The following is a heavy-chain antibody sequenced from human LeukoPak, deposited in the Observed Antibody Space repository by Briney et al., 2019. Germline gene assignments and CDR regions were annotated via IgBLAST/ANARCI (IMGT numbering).Heavy chain of an antibody. J-gene: IGHJ4*02. CDR1: GFTFSSNW. CDR3: ARGRDLLN. CDR2: INQDESEK. Sequence: GGSLRLSCAASGFTFSSNWMSWVRQAPGKGLEWAATINQDESEKYYVDSVKGRFTISRDNAKNSLYLQMNSLKADDSGVYYCARGRDLLNWGQGTLVTVSS. V-gene: IGHV3-7*01. D-gene: IGHD2-21*01.